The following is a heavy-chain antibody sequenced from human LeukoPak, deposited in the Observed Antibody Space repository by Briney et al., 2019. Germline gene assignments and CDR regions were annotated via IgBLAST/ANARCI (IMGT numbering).Heavy chain of an antibody. D-gene: IGHD3-22*01. V-gene: IGHV3-23*01. J-gene: IGHJ3*02. CDR2: ISGSDNYT. CDR3: AKATRTVVITGDAFDI. CDR1: RFTFSNYA. Sequence: TGGSLRLSCAASRFTFSNYAMSGVRQARGRGREWVSAISGSDNYTYYADSVKGRFTLSRDKSKNTLYLQMNSLRAEDTAVYYCAKATRTVVITGDAFDIWGQGTMVTVSS.